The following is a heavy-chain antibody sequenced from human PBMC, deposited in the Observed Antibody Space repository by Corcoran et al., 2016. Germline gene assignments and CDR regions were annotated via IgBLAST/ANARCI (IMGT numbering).Heavy chain of an antibody. Sequence: EVQLVESGGGLVKPGGSLRLSCAASGFTFSSYSMNWVRQSPGKGLEWVSSISSSSSYIYYADSVKGRFAISRDNAKNSLYRQMNSLRAEDKAVDYGAAGGVRTGSDYWGQGTLVTVSS. CDR1: GFTFSSYS. J-gene: IGHJ4*02. CDR3: AAGGVRTGSDY. V-gene: IGHV3-21*01. D-gene: IGHD3-16*01. CDR2: ISSSSSYI.